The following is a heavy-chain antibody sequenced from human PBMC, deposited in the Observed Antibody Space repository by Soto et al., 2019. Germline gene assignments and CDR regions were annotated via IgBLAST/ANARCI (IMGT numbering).Heavy chain of an antibody. CDR1: GFTVSSNY. V-gene: IGHV3-23*01. D-gene: IGHD4-4*01. CDR2: ISGSGGST. J-gene: IGHJ6*04. Sequence: PGGSLSPSCAASGFTVSSNYMSWVRPAPGKGLEWVSVISGSGGSTYYADSVKGRFTISRDNSKNTLYLQMNGLRAEDTAVYFFSKIAGGYSYLDGMDICGEGTMVTVSS. CDR3: SKIAGGYSYLDGMDI.